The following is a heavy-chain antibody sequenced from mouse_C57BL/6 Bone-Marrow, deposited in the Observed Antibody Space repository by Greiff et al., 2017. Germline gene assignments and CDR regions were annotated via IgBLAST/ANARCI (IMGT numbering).Heavy chain of an antibody. CDR2: IHPNSGST. CDR1: GYTFTSYW. J-gene: IGHJ3*01. Sequence: QVQLQQSGAELVKPGASVKLSCKASGYTFTSYWMHWVKQRPGQGLEWIGMIHPNSGSTNYNEKFKSKATLTVDKSSSTAYMQLSSLTSEDSAVYYCVIYHDYGGFAYWGQGTLVTVSA. V-gene: IGHV1-64*01. CDR3: VIYHDYGGFAY. D-gene: IGHD2-4*01.